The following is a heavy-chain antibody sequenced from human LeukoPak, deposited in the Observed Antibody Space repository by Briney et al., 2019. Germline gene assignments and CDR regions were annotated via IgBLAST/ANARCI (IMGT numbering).Heavy chain of an antibody. CDR2: IYTSGST. D-gene: IGHD3-22*01. Sequence: SETLSLTCTVSGGSISSYYWSWIRQPAGKGLEWIGRIYTSGSTNYNPSLKSRVTISVDTSKNQFSLKLSSVTAADTAVYYCASGTMIVVSDYWGQGTLVTVSS. CDR3: ASGTMIVVSDY. CDR1: GGSISSYY. V-gene: IGHV4-4*07. J-gene: IGHJ4*02.